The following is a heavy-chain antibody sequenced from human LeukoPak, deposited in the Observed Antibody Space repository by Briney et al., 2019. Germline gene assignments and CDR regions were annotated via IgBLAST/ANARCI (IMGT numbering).Heavy chain of an antibody. J-gene: IGHJ4*02. Sequence: PSETLSLTCTGSGGSICSGDYYWDWIRQPPGKGLEWIGTSYYSGRTYYNPTLKSRVTISVDTSKSQVSMKLSSVSAADAAIYYCATSWGQLGSPPDSWGQGTLVTVSS. V-gene: IGHV4-39*01. CDR3: ATSWGQLGSPPDS. CDR2: SYYSGRT. CDR1: GGSICSGDYY. D-gene: IGHD5-18*01.